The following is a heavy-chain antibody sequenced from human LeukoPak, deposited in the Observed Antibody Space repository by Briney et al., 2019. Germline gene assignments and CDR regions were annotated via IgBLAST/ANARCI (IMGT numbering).Heavy chain of an antibody. D-gene: IGHD2-2*02. CDR3: ARVPIVVVPAAILGYFDY. Sequence: PGGSLRLSCAASGFTFSSYWMSWVRQAPGKGLEWVANIKQDGSEKYYVDSVKGRFTISRDNAKNSLYLQMNSPRAEDTAVYYCARVPIVVVPAAILGYFDYWGQGTLVTVSS. V-gene: IGHV3-7*01. J-gene: IGHJ4*02. CDR2: IKQDGSEK. CDR1: GFTFSSYW.